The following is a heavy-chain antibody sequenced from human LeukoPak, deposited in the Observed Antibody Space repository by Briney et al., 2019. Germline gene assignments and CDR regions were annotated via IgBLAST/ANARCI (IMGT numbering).Heavy chain of an antibody. J-gene: IGHJ4*02. V-gene: IGHV3-30-3*01. CDR3: ARDREADY. CDR1: GFTFSSYA. CDR2: ISYDGSNK. Sequence: GGSLRLSCAASGFTFSSYAMHWVRQAAGKGLEWVAVISYDGSNKYYADSVKGRFTISRDNSKNTLYLQMNSLRAEDTAVYYCARDREADYWGQGTLVTVSS.